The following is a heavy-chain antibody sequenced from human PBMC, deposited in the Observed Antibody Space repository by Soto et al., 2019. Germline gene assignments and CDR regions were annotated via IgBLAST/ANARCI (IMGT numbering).Heavy chain of an antibody. CDR3: ARDSSSWYLFDY. V-gene: IGHV1-69*01. Sequence: QVQLVQSGAEVKKPGSSVKVACKASGGTLSSLAISWVRQAPGQGLEWIGGIIPLWGSTSYAQKFQGRVTITADESTNTAYMELNGLRSEDTAVYYCARDSSSWYLFDYWGQGTLLTVSS. J-gene: IGHJ4*02. CDR2: IIPLWGST. CDR1: GGTLSSLA. D-gene: IGHD6-13*01.